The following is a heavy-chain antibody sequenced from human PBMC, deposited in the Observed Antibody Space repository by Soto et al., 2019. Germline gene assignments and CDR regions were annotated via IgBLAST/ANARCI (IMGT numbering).Heavy chain of an antibody. V-gene: IGHV1-69*13. CDR1: GGTFSSYA. CDR2: IIPIFGTA. Sequence: GASVKVSCKASGGTFSSYAISWVRQAPGQGLEWMGGIIPIFGTANYAQKFQGRVTITADESTSTAYMELSSLRSEDTAVYYCARDSHTYCGGDCYSVPAVYGMDVWGQGTTVTVSS. J-gene: IGHJ6*02. D-gene: IGHD2-21*02. CDR3: ARDSHTYCGGDCYSVPAVYGMDV.